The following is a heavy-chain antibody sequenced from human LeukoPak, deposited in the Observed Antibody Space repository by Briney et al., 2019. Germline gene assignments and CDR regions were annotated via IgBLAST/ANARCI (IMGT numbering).Heavy chain of an antibody. Sequence: SETLSLTCIVSGDSISTYYWTWIRQPPGKGLELIGYMSYSGVTKHNPSLTGRVTISVDTSKNQVSLELSSVTAADTAVYYCASHYCSGGACYGRRGVHYYYGVDVWGQGTTVTVSS. CDR2: MSYSGVT. CDR1: GDSISTYY. D-gene: IGHD2-15*01. V-gene: IGHV4-59*01. J-gene: IGHJ6*02. CDR3: ASHYCSGGACYGRRGVHYYYGVDV.